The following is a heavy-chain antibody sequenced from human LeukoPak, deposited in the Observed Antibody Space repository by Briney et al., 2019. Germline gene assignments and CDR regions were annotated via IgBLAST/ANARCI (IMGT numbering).Heavy chain of an antibody. D-gene: IGHD3-10*01. Sequence: PSESLSLTCTVHLGSISTSWSGTRQPTGKGLEWIGYIYYSGSTNYNPSLKSRLTISVDTSKNQFSLKLSSVTAADTDVYYCARGINSGPVPWGQGTLVTVSS. J-gene: IGHJ5*02. CDR1: LGSISTS. CDR2: IYYSGST. V-gene: IGHV4-59*08. CDR3: ARGINSGPVP.